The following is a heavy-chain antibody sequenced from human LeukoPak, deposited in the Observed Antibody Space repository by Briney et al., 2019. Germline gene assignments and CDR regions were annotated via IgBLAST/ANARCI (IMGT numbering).Heavy chain of an antibody. CDR1: GDNFTTYW. Sequence: GESLKISCKGSGDNFTTYWLGWVRQKPGKGLEWMGIIYLGDSDTRYSPSFQGQVTMSADKSISTAYLQWSSLKASDSALYYCARARRSFHGGRYYSHDFDYWAQGTLVTVSS. J-gene: IGHJ4*02. CDR3: ARARRSFHGGRYYSHDFDY. D-gene: IGHD2-15*01. V-gene: IGHV5-51*01. CDR2: IYLGDSDT.